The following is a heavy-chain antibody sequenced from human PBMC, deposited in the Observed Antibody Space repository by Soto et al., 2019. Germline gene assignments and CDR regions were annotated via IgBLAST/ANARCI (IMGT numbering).Heavy chain of an antibody. D-gene: IGHD4-17*01. CDR2: IFSDNKR. J-gene: IGHJ6*02. CDR1: GFPLSTGRMG. CDR3: VRMNADSYQFYYAMDA. Sequence: SGPTLVNPTETLTLTCTVSGFPLSTGRMGVSWIRQPPGKALEWLAHIFSDNKRSYSTSMQGRLTISKDPSGSQVVLSMTNLDPVDTGTYYCVRMNADSYQFYYAMDAWGQGNTVTVSS. V-gene: IGHV2-26*01.